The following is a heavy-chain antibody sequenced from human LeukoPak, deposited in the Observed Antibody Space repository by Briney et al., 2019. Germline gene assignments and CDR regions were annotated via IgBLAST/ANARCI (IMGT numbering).Heavy chain of an antibody. CDR3: AKDEGEGTDY. CDR2: ISGSGGST. V-gene: IGHV3-23*01. J-gene: IGHJ4*02. Sequence: ETLSLTCAVYGGSFSGYYWSWVRQAPGKGLEWVSAISGSGGSTYYADSVKGRFTISRDNSKNTLYLQMNSLRAEDTAVYYCAKDEGEGTDYWGQGTLVTVSS. D-gene: IGHD3-10*01. CDR1: GGSFSGYY.